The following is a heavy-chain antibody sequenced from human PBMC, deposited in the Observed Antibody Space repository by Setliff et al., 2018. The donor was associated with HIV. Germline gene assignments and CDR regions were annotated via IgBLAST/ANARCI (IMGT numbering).Heavy chain of an antibody. V-gene: IGHV4-34*01. J-gene: IGHJ4*02. CDR3: ARLTPYPNYYDSSGYFDC. D-gene: IGHD3-22*01. CDR1: GESFNTYF. CDR2: INHSGST. Sequence: PSETLSLTCAVYGESFNTYFWSWIRQPPGKGLEWIGQINHSGSTNYNPSLRSRVTISIGTSKNQFSLKLSSVTAADTAVYYCARLTPYPNYYDSSGYFDCWGQGTLVTVSS.